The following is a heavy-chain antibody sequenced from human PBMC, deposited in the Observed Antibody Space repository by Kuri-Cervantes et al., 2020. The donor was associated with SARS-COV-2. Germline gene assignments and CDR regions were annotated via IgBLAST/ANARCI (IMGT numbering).Heavy chain of an antibody. J-gene: IGHJ5*02. CDR1: GGSLRGYY. CDR2: LSQRGYT. Sequence: SQTLSLTCGVSGGSLRGYYWSWIRQSPGKGLEWIGELSQRGYTNYNPSLKSRVTMSLDTSKNQYSLKLSSVTAADTAVYYCARDAVGGNWFDPWGQGTLVTVSS. V-gene: IGHV4-34*01. CDR3: ARDAVGGNWFDP. D-gene: IGHD2-2*01.